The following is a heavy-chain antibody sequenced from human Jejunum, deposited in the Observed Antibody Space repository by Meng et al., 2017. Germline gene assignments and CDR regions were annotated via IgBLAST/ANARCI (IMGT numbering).Heavy chain of an antibody. Sequence: VQLLQAGAEVKKPGASVKVSCKASGYTFTTYFIHWVRQAPGQRLEWMGWVNTDNGNTKYSQKFQDRVTITRDTSASTVYMDLRSLTSEDTAVYYCAVPPCSGGWCYFDYWGQEALVTVSS. CDR2: VNTDNGNT. D-gene: IGHD6-19*01. J-gene: IGHJ4*02. CDR3: AVPPCSGGWCYFDY. V-gene: IGHV1-3*04. CDR1: GYTFTTYF.